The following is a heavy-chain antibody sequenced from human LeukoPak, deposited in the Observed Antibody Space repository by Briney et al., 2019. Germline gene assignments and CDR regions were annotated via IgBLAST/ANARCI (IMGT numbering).Heavy chain of an antibody. CDR2: INPSGGST. V-gene: IGHV1-46*01. D-gene: IGHD3-10*01. Sequence: GASVKVACKASGYTFTSYYMHWVRRAPGQGLEWMGIINPSGGSTSYAQKFQGRVTMTRDTSTSTVYMELSSLRSEDTAVYYCARGSGEYAFDIWGQGTMVTVSS. J-gene: IGHJ3*02. CDR3: ARGSGEYAFDI. CDR1: GYTFTSYY.